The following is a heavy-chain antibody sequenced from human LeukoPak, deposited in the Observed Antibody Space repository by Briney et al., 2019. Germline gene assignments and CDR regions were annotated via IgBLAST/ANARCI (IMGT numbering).Heavy chain of an antibody. CDR2: ISHTGSTI. CDR3: ATYGSGSGTFFDS. CDR1: GFTFSDYY. V-gene: IGHV3-11*04. D-gene: IGHD3-10*01. J-gene: IGHJ4*01. Sequence: GSLRLSCAASGFTFSDYYMSWIRQGPEKGLEWLSYISHTGSTIYYADSVKGRFTVSRDNAKNSLYLQMNSLRAEDTALYYCATYGSGSGTFFDSWGQGTLVTVSS.